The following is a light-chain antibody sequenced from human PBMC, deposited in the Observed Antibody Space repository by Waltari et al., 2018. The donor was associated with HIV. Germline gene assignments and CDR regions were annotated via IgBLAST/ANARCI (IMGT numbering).Light chain of an antibody. V-gene: IGLV2-8*01. CDR1: SSDVGGHNY. Sequence: QSALTQPPSASGSPGPSVTISCTGTSSDVGGHNYVSWYQQHPGKAPKLIIYEVSNRPSGVPDRFSGSKSGNTASLTVSGLQAEDEADYYCSSFAGAGVFGGGTKLTVL. J-gene: IGLJ2*01. CDR3: SSFAGAGV. CDR2: EVS.